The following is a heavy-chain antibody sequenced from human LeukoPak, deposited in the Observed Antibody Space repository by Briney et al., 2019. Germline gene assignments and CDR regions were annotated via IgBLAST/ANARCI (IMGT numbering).Heavy chain of an antibody. D-gene: IGHD1-26*01. V-gene: IGHV4-39*01. J-gene: IGHJ4*02. CDR3: ARHPSGSSFDY. CDR2: IHHTGST. CDR1: GRSISISNYY. Sequence: SETLFLTCSVSGRSISISNYYWGWIRQPPGKGLEWIGTIHHTGSTYYNPSLRSRVIVSVDTSNNQFSVKVASVTAADTAIYYCARHPSGSSFDYWGQGTLVAVS.